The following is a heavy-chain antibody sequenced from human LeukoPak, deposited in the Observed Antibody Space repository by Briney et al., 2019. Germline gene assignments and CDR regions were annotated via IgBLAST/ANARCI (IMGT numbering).Heavy chain of an antibody. CDR1: GGTFSSYA. CDR3: TREVWLERRSNYFDY. V-gene: IGHV1-69*13. D-gene: IGHD5-24*01. CDR2: IIPIFGTA. Sequence: SVKVSCKASGGTFSSYAISWVRQAPGQGLEWMGGIIPIFGTANYAQKFQGRVTITADESTSTAYMELSSLRSEDTAVYYCTREVWLERRSNYFDYWGQGTLVTVSS. J-gene: IGHJ4*02.